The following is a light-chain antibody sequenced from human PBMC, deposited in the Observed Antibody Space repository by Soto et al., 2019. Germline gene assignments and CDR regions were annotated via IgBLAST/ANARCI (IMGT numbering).Light chain of an antibody. Sequence: QSALTQPASVSGSPGQSITISCTGTSSDVGGYNYVSWYQQHPGKVPKVVIYQVTKRPSGVSPRFSGSKSGNTASLTISGLQAEDEADYYCSSFTTTVYVFGTGTKVTVL. CDR3: SSFTTTVYV. J-gene: IGLJ1*01. CDR2: QVT. V-gene: IGLV2-14*01. CDR1: SSDVGGYNY.